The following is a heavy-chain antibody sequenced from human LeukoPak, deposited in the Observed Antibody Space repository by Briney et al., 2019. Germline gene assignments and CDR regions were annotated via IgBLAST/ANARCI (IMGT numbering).Heavy chain of an antibody. CDR2: IGTAGDT. CDR1: GFTFSSYD. J-gene: IGHJ6*02. D-gene: IGHD3-10*01. V-gene: IGHV3-13*01. Sequence: GGSLRLSCAASGFTFSSYDMHWVRQATGKGLEWVSAIGTAGDTYYPGSVKGRFTISRENAKNSLYLQMNSLRAGDTAVYYCARAGPMGFGELLLGGYYYYGMDVWGQGTTVTVSS. CDR3: ARAGPMGFGELLLGGYYYYGMDV.